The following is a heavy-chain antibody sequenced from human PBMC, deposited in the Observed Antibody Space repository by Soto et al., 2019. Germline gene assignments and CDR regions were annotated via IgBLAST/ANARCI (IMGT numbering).Heavy chain of an antibody. CDR2: INHSGST. V-gene: IGHV4-34*01. J-gene: IGHJ6*02. D-gene: IGHD6-6*01. CDR1: GGSFRGYY. CDR3: ARLIGQLVPVWGHGMDV. Sequence: SLSCAERGGSFRGYYWCWMRQPPGKGLEWIGEINHSGSTNYNPSLKSRVTISVDTSKNQFSLKLSSVTAADTAVYYCARLIGQLVPVWGHGMDVWGQATTVTVSS.